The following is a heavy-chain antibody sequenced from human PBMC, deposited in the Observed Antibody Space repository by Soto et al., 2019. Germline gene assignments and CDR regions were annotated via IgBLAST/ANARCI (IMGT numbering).Heavy chain of an antibody. J-gene: IGHJ4*02. D-gene: IGHD3-10*01. Sequence: SETLSLTCAVYGGSFSGYYWSWIRQPPGKGLEWIGEINHSGSTNYNPPLKSRVTISVDTSKNQFSLKLSSVTAADTAVYYCSRTVVRGVIVLPDYWGQGTLVTVYS. CDR3: SRTVVRGVIVLPDY. CDR1: GGSFSGYY. CDR2: INHSGST. V-gene: IGHV4-34*01.